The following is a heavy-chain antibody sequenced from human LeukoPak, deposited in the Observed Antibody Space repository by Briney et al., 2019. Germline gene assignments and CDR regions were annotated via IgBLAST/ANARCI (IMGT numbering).Heavy chain of an antibody. D-gene: IGHD1-26*01. CDR1: GFTFNNYD. Sequence: QTGGSLRLSCAASGFTFNNYDMHWVRQAPGKGLEWVAVISYDGSNKYYADSVKGRFTISRDNSKNTLYLQMNSLRPEDTAVYYCAKPLGADDAFDIWGQGTMVTVSS. CDR3: AKPLGADDAFDI. CDR2: ISYDGSNK. J-gene: IGHJ3*02. V-gene: IGHV3-30*18.